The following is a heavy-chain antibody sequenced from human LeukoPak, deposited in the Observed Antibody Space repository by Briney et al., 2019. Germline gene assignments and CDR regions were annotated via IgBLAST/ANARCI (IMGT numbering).Heavy chain of an antibody. D-gene: IGHD1-26*01. Sequence: SVKVSCKASGTGGTFSSYTISWVRQAPGQGLEWMGGIIPVSGTANYAQKFQGRVTITADESTTTAYMELNSLRSEDTAVYYCARCGSPYYYYMDVWGKGTTVTVSS. J-gene: IGHJ6*03. CDR1: GTGGTFSSYT. CDR3: ARCGSPYYYYMDV. CDR2: IIPVSGTA. V-gene: IGHV1-69*13.